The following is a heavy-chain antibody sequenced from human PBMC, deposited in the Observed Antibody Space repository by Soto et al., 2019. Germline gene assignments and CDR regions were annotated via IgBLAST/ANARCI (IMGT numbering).Heavy chain of an antibody. CDR1: GGTFNNFA. CDR3: ATATISPVSATLYHYGMDV. CDR2: IMPVFHTT. J-gene: IGHJ6*02. Sequence: QVQLVQSGAEVKKPGSSVKVSCQASGGTFNNFAFTWVRQAPGQGLEWLGGIMPVFHTTNIAQTFQDRITITADDFTTTVYMEMNSMRYDDTAVYYCATATISPVSATLYHYGMDVWGQGTTVTVSS. V-gene: IGHV1-69*01. D-gene: IGHD6-25*01.